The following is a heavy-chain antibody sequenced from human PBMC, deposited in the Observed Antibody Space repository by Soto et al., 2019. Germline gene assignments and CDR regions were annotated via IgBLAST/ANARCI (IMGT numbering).Heavy chain of an antibody. V-gene: IGHV1-46*01. J-gene: IGHJ6*02. Sequence: ASVKVSCKASGYTFTSYYMHWVRQAPGQGLEWMGIINPSGGSTSYAQKFQGRVTMTRDTSTSTVYMELSSLRSEDTAVYYCASDLTGITGISRYYYYGMDFWGQGTTVTVSS. D-gene: IGHD1-20*01. CDR2: INPSGGST. CDR1: GYTFTSYY. CDR3: ASDLTGITGISRYYYYGMDF.